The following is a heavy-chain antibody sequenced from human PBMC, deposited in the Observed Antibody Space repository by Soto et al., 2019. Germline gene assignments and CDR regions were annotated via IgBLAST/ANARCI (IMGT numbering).Heavy chain of an antibody. Sequence: QVQLVESGGGAVQPGRSLRLSCAASGFTFNTYGMHWVRQAPGKGLEWVAVIWYDGSNEFCADSVKGRFTSSRDHSKNTLYLQMNSLRDEDTAIYYWARDHGTTWYGPIDYWGQGTLGTVSS. J-gene: IGHJ4*02. V-gene: IGHV3-33*01. CDR2: IWYDGSNE. CDR1: GFTFNTYG. D-gene: IGHD6-13*01. CDR3: ARDHGTTWYGPIDY.